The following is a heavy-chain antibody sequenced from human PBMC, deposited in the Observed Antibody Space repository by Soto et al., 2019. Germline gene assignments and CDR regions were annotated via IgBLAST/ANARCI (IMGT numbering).Heavy chain of an antibody. D-gene: IGHD3-10*01. CDR3: ARDGRGDSYYYYYGMDV. Sequence: ASVKVSCKASGYTFTSYGISWVRQAPGQVLEWMGWISAYNGNTNYAQKLQGRVTMTTDTSTSTAYMELRSLRSDDTAVYYCARDGRGDSYYYYYGMDVWGQGTTVTVS. J-gene: IGHJ6*02. CDR1: GYTFTSYG. CDR2: ISAYNGNT. V-gene: IGHV1-18*01.